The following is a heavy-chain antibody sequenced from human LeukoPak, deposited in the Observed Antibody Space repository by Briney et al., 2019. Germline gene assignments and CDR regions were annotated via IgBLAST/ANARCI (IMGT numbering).Heavy chain of an antibody. CDR3: TKEETKYTFGNAFDY. CDR2: IYWNSGII. J-gene: IGHJ4*02. D-gene: IGHD4-23*01. Sequence: GRSLRLSCAASGFTFDDYAMHWVPQAPGQGLEWVSSIYWNSGIITYADSVRGRFTISRDNADNSLFLQMDSLRPEDTALYYCTKEETKYTFGNAFDYWGQGTLVTVSS. CDR1: GFTFDDYA. V-gene: IGHV3-9*01.